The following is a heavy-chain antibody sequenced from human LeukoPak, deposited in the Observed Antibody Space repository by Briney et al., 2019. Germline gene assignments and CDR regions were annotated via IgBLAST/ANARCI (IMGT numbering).Heavy chain of an antibody. Sequence: GESLKISCWGSGYRFTSHWIGWVRQMPGKGLEWMGISYTGDSYTRYSPSFQGQVTISADKSISTAYLQWSSLKASDTAIYYCARHCYVRHANGCYIDHWGQGTLVTVSS. CDR1: GYRFTSHW. CDR2: SYTGDSYT. D-gene: IGHD3-16*01. V-gene: IGHV5-51*01. J-gene: IGHJ4*02. CDR3: ARHCYVRHANGCYIDH.